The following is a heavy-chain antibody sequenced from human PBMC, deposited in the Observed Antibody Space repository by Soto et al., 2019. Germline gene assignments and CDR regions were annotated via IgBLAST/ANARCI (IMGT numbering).Heavy chain of an antibody. D-gene: IGHD1-1*01. CDR2: INPSGGGT. J-gene: IGHJ3*02. Sequence: GASVKVSCKASGYTFPSYYMHWVRQAPGQGLEWMGIINPSGGGTSYAQKLQGRVTMTRDTSTSTVYMELSSLRSEDTAVYYCARWNRLNAFDIWGQGAMVTVS. CDR3: ARWNRLNAFDI. V-gene: IGHV1-46*01. CDR1: GYTFPSYY.